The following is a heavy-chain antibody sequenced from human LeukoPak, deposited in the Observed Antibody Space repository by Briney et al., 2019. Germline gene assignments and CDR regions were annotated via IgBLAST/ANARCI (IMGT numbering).Heavy chain of an antibody. CDR1: GGTFSSYA. CDR2: IIPIFGTA. V-gene: IGHV1-69*05. J-gene: IGHJ4*02. Sequence: GASVKVSCKASGGTFSSYAISWVRQAPGQGLEWMGGIIPIFGTANYAQKFQGRVTITTDESTSTAYMELSSLRSEDTAVYYCARDAYRNYDFWSGYYLFDYWGQGTLVTVSS. CDR3: ARDAYRNYDFWSGYYLFDY. D-gene: IGHD3-3*01.